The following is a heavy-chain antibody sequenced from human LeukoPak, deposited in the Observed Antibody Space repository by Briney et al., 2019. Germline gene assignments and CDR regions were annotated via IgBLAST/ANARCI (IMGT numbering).Heavy chain of an antibody. J-gene: IGHJ4*02. V-gene: IGHV1-46*01. D-gene: IGHD3-22*01. CDR1: GYTFTNYY. CDR3: ARDGYYYDSSGYYSLRYYFDY. CDR2: INPGGDNT. Sequence: ASVKVSCKASGYTFTNYYIHWVRQAPGQGLEWMGLINPGGDNTDYAQKFQGRVTITADKSTSTAYMELSSLRSEDTAVYYCARDGYYYDSSGYYSLRYYFDYWGQGTLVTVSS.